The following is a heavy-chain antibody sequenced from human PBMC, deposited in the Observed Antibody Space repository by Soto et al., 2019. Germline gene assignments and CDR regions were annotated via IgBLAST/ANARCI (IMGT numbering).Heavy chain of an antibody. V-gene: IGHV1-2*02. J-gene: IGHJ4*02. Sequence: QVQLVQSGAEMKQPGASVRVSCKASGNTHTIYFIHWLRQAPGQGLEWMGWFNSVSGGTNFAHKFQGRVTMTRDTSTTTAFMELSGLTSDDTAVYYCARGGSYYAHWGQGTLVTVSS. CDR3: ARGGSYYAH. D-gene: IGHD1-26*01. CDR1: GNTHTIYF. CDR2: FNSVSGGT.